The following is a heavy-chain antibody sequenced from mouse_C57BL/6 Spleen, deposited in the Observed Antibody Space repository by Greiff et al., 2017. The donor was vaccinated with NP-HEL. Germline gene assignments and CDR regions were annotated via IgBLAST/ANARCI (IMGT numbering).Heavy chain of an antibody. Sequence: VQLVESGPELVKPGASVKISCKASGYAFSSSWMNWVKQRPGKGLEWIGRIYPGDGDTNYNGKFKGKATLTADKSSSTAYMQLSSLTSEDSAVYFCARDDAVVATDYWGQGTTLTVSS. V-gene: IGHV1-82*01. CDR1: GYAFSSSW. J-gene: IGHJ2*01. D-gene: IGHD1-1*01. CDR3: ARDDAVVATDY. CDR2: IYPGDGDT.